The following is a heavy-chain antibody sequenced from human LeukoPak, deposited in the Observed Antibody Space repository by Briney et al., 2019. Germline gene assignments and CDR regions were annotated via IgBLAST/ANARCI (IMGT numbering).Heavy chain of an antibody. CDR3: ARELTYYYDSSGYYYKPPYYFDY. V-gene: IGHV4-59*01. CDR2: IYYSGST. D-gene: IGHD3-22*01. CDR1: GGSISSYY. J-gene: IGHJ4*02. Sequence: SETLSLTCTVSGGSISSYYWSWIRQPPGKGLEWIGYIYYSGSTNYNPSLKSRVTISVDTSKNQFSLKLSSVTAADTAVYYCARELTYYYDSSGYYYKPPYYFDYWGQGTLVTVSS.